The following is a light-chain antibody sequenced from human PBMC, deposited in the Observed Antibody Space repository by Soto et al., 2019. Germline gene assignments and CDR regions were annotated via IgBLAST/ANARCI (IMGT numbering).Light chain of an antibody. Sequence: QSVLTQPAYVSGSPGQSITISCTGTSSDIGGYNYVSWYQQHPGKAPKLMIYDVTYRPSGVSNRFSASKSGNTASLTISGLQAEDEADYYCASYASSNTVLFGGGTKVTVL. J-gene: IGLJ2*01. CDR1: SSDIGGYNY. V-gene: IGLV2-14*03. CDR2: DVT. CDR3: ASYASSNTVL.